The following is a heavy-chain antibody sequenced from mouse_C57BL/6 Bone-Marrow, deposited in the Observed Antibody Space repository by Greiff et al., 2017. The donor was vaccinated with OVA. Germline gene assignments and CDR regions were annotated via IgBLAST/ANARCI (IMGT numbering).Heavy chain of an antibody. CDR2: INPYNGGT. CDR1: GYTFTDYY. V-gene: IGHV1-19*01. J-gene: IGHJ3*01. D-gene: IGHD2-1*01. CDR3: ARAIYYWAWFAY. Sequence: VQLQQSGPVLVKPGASVKMSCKASGYTFTDYYMNWVKQSHGKSLELIGVINPYNGGTSYNQKFKGKATLTVDKSSSTAYMELNSLTSEDSAVYYCARAIYYWAWFAYWGQGTLVTVSA.